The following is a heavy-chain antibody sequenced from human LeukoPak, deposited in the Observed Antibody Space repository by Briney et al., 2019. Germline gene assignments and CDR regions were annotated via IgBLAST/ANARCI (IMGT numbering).Heavy chain of an antibody. V-gene: IGHV5-51*01. D-gene: IGHD4-17*01. Sequence: KPGESLKISCKGSGYSFTSYWIGWVRQMPGKGLEWMGIIYPGDSDTRYSPSFQGQVTISADKSINTAYLQWSSLKASDTAMYYCARQDGDYVGYYYYGMDVWGQGTTVTVSS. CDR3: ARQDGDYVGYYYYGMDV. CDR2: IYPGDSDT. CDR1: GYSFTSYW. J-gene: IGHJ6*02.